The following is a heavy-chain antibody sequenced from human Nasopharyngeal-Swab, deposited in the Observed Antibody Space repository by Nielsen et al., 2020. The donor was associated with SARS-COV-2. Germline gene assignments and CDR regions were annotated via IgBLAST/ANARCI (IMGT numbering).Heavy chain of an antibody. D-gene: IGHD3-9*01. CDR2: IYHSGST. J-gene: IGHJ5*02. V-gene: IGHV4-59*12. CDR3: ASSTVHYDILTGYGNDWFDP. CDR1: GGSISSYY. Sequence: SETLSLTCTVSGGSISSYYWSWIRQPPGKGLEWIGYIYHSGSTYYNPSLKSRVTISVDRSKDQFSLKLSSVTAADTAVYYCASSTVHYDILTGYGNDWFDPWGQGTLVTVSS.